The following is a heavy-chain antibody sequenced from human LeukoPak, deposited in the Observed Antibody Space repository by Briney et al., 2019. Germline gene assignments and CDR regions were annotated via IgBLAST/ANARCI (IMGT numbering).Heavy chain of an antibody. V-gene: IGHV4-59*01. CDR1: GGSISSYY. Sequence: SETLSLTCTVSGGSISSYYWSWIRQPPGKGLEWIGYIYYSGSTNYNPSLKSRVTISVDTSKNQFSLKLSSVTAADTAVYYCARDVDGYNFYYFDYWGQGTLVTVSS. D-gene: IGHD5-24*01. CDR2: IYYSGST. CDR3: ARDVDGYNFYYFDY. J-gene: IGHJ4*02.